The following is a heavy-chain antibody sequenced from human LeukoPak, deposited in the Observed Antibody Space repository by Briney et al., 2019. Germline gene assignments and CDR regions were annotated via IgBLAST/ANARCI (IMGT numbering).Heavy chain of an antibody. Sequence: SETLSRTCAVYGGSFSGDYWNWIRQPPGKGLEWIGEINHSGSTNSNPSLKSRVTISVDRSKDQFSLKLSSVTAADTAVYYCARRPRYSSGWYYFDSWGQGTLVTVSS. V-gene: IGHV4-34*01. CDR3: ARRPRYSSGWYYFDS. D-gene: IGHD6-19*01. CDR2: INHSGST. CDR1: GGSFSGDY. J-gene: IGHJ4*02.